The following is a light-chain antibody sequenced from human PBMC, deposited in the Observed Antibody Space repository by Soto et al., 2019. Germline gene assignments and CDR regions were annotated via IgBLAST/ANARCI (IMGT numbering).Light chain of an antibody. CDR1: QDLNDN. CDR2: DAS. V-gene: IGKV3-15*01. Sequence: DILMTQSPATVSVSPGERVTFSCRANQDLNDNLAWYQQFPGQAPRLLIYDASTRATNIPARSRGSGSGTVFSLTITSLQSEDVAVYYCQQYRGWPLSFGGGTKVEIK. J-gene: IGKJ4*01. CDR3: QQYRGWPLS.